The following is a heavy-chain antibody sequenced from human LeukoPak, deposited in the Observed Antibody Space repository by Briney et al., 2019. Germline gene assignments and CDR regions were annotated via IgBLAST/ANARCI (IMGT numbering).Heavy chain of an antibody. D-gene: IGHD2/OR15-2a*01. V-gene: IGHV3-74*01. Sequence: GGSLRLSCAASGFTFRSHGMHWVRQAPGKGLVWVSHINSDGSWTSYADSVKGRFTISKDNAKNTVYLQMSNLRVEDTAVYYCVSFYETYWGRGTLVTVSS. CDR2: INSDGSWT. J-gene: IGHJ4*02. CDR3: VSFYETY. CDR1: GFTFRSHG.